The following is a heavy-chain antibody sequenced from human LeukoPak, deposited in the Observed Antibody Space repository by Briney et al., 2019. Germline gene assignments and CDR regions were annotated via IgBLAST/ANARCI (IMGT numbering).Heavy chain of an antibody. CDR1: GGSISSSSYY. CDR2: LYDSGST. D-gene: IGHD1-26*01. CDR3: ARSRTGGSSFDH. Sequence: PSETLSLTCTVSGGSISSSSYYWGWIRQPPGKGLEWIGYLYDSGSTTYNPSLKSRVTISLDTSKNQFSLKLTSVTAADTAVYFCARSRTGGSSFDHWGQGSLVTVSS. V-gene: IGHV4-61*05. J-gene: IGHJ4*02.